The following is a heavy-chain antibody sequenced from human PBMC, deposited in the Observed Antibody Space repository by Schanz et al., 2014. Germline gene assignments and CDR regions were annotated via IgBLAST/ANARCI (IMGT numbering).Heavy chain of an antibody. J-gene: IGHJ4*02. Sequence: QVQLQQWGAGLLKPSETLSLTRTVSGGSIRSYFWSWIRQPPGKGLEWIGEINQSGTTNYNPSLKSRVTISVDKSKNQFSLRLDSVTAADTAVYYCALREKPYGPFASWGQGALVTVSS. CDR2: INQSGTT. CDR3: ALREKPYGPFAS. V-gene: IGHV4-34*06. D-gene: IGHD3-10*01. CDR1: GGSIRSYF.